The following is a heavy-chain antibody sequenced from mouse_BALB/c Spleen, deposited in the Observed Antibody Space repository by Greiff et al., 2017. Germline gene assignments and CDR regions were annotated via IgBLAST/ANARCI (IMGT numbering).Heavy chain of an antibody. CDR3: ARHGKRAMDY. J-gene: IGHJ4*01. CDR2: ISSGGGST. Sequence: DVKLVESGGGLVKPGGSLKLSCAASGFAFSSYDMSWVRQTPEKRLEWVAYISSGGGSTYYPDTVKGRFTISRDNAKNTLYLQMSSLKSEDTAMYYCARHGKRAMDYWGQGTSVTVSS. CDR1: GFAFSSYD. V-gene: IGHV5-12-1*01. D-gene: IGHD2-1*01.